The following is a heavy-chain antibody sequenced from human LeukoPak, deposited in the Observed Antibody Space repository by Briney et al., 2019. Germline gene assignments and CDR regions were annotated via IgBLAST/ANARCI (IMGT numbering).Heavy chain of an antibody. J-gene: IGHJ4*02. V-gene: IGHV1-69*04. D-gene: IGHD6-13*01. CDR3: ARGIAAPPGYFDY. CDR1: GGTFSSYA. CDR2: IIPIFGLA. Sequence: ASVKFSCKASGGTFSSYAIIWVRQAPGQGLEWMGRIIPIFGLANYAQKFQGRVTITADKSTSTAYMELSSLRSEDTAVYYCARGIAAPPGYFDYWGQGTLVTVSS.